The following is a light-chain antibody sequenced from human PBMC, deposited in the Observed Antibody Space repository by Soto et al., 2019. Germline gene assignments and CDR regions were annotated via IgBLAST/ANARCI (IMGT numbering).Light chain of an antibody. CDR1: QSINNW. Sequence: DIQMTQSPSTLSASVGDRVTITCRASQSINNWLAWYQQKPGKAPKLLIYKASTLESGVPSRFSGGESGTEFTLTISSLQPDDFATYYCQQYNTYSYTFGQGTKLEIK. V-gene: IGKV1-5*03. CDR3: QQYNTYSYT. J-gene: IGKJ2*01. CDR2: KAS.